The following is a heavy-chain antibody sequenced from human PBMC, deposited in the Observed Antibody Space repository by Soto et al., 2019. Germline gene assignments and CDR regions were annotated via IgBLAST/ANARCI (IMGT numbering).Heavy chain of an antibody. CDR2: INHSGST. CDR1: GGSFSGYY. J-gene: IGHJ4*02. Sequence: SETLSLTCAVYGGSFSGYYWSWIRQPPGKGLEWIGEINHSGSTNYNPSLKSRVTISVDTSKNQFSLKLSYVTAADTAVYYCARGSAGFWSGYGPAYFDYWGQGTIVTVSS. V-gene: IGHV4-34*01. D-gene: IGHD3-3*01. CDR3: ARGSAGFWSGYGPAYFDY.